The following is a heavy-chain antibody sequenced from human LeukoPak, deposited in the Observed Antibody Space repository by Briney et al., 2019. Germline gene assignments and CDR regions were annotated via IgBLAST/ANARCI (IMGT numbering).Heavy chain of an antibody. V-gene: IGHV4-61*02. D-gene: IGHD3-22*01. CDR2: IYTSGST. CDR1: GGSISSGSYY. CDR3: ARDRWSSGRYFDY. Sequence: SETLSLTCTVSGGSISSGSYYWSWIRQPAGKGLEWIGRIYTSGSTNYNPSLKSRVTISVDTSKNQFSLKLSSVTAADTAVYYCARDRWSSGRYFDYWGQGTLVTVSS. J-gene: IGHJ4*02.